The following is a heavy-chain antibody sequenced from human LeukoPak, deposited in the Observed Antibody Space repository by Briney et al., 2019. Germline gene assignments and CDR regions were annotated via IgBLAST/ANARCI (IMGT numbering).Heavy chain of an antibody. D-gene: IGHD1-26*01. CDR3: ARFRELPKFDY. Sequence: SSETLSLTCTVSGGSISSYYWSWIRQPPGKGLEWIGYIYYSGSTNYNPSLKSRVTISVDTSKNQFSLKLSSVTAADTAVYYCARFRELPKFDYWGQGTLVTVSS. CDR2: IYYSGST. CDR1: GGSISSYY. J-gene: IGHJ4*02. V-gene: IGHV4-59*08.